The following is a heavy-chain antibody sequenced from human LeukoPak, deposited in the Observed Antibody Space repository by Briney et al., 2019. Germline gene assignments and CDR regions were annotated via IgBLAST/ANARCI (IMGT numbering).Heavy chain of an antibody. J-gene: IGHJ3*01. CDR3: ATSSGSPP. V-gene: IGHV3-21*01. Sequence: GGSLRLSCAASGYVFDYYAMNWVRQAPGKGLEWVSSISSSSSYIYYADSVKGRFTISRDNAKNSLYLQMNSLRAEDTAVYYCATSSGSPPWGQGTMVTVSS. D-gene: IGHD1-26*01. CDR2: ISSSSSYI. CDR1: GYVFDYYA.